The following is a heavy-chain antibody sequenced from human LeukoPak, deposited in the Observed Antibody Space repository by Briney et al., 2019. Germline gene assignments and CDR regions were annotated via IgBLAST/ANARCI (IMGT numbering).Heavy chain of an antibody. Sequence: ASVKVSCKASGYTFTSYDINWVRQATGQGLEWMGWMNPNSGNTGYAQKFQGRVTITSNTSISTAYMELSSLRSEDTAVYYCATKMGPVPAAMRVGYYYYMDVWGKGTTVTVPS. CDR1: GYTFTSYD. V-gene: IGHV1-8*03. J-gene: IGHJ6*03. CDR2: MNPNSGNT. CDR3: ATKMGPVPAAMRVGYYYYMDV. D-gene: IGHD2-2*01.